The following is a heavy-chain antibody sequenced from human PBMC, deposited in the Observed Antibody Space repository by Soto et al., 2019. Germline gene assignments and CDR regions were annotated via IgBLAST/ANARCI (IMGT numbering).Heavy chain of an antibody. J-gene: IGHJ5*02. V-gene: IGHV4-59*01. D-gene: IGHD1-26*01. CDR3: AGDSRSAEGWLDP. CDR1: GGSISGYY. CDR2: IYSGST. Sequence: SETLSLTCTVSGGSISGYYWTWIRQPPGKGLEWIGYIYSGSTNYNPSLKSRATISVVTSKNQFSLRLSSVTTTDTAVYYCAGDSRSAEGWLDPWGQETLVTVSS.